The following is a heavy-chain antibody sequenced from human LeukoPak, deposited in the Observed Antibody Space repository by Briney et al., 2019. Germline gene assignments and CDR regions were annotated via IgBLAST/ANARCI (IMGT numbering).Heavy chain of an antibody. V-gene: IGHV4-39*02. D-gene: IGHD3-10*01. J-gene: IGHJ6*02. CDR3: ARDYLTPKGVLYGMDV. CDR1: GGSISSSSYY. CDR2: IYYSGST. Sequence: SETLSLTCTVSGGSISSSSYYWGWIRQPPGKGLEWIGSIYYSGSTYYNPSLKSRVTISVDTSKNQFSLKLSSVTAADTAVYYCARDYLTPKGVLYGMDVWGQGTLVTVSS.